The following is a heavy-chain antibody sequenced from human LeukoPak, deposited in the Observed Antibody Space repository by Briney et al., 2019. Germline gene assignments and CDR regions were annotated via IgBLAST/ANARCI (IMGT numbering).Heavy chain of an antibody. Sequence: NPSETLSLTCTVSGGSISSGSYYWSWIRQPAGKGLEWIGRIYTSGSTNYNPSLKSRVTISVDTSKNQFSLKLSSVTAADTAVYYCARDVRDGYNDAYFDYWGQGTLVTVSS. CDR2: IYTSGST. J-gene: IGHJ4*02. CDR3: ARDVRDGYNDAYFDY. CDR1: GGSISSGSYY. D-gene: IGHD5-24*01. V-gene: IGHV4-61*02.